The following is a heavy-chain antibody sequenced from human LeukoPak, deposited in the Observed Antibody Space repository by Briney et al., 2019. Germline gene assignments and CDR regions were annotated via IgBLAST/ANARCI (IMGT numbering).Heavy chain of an antibody. Sequence: SQTLSLTCTVSGGSISSGSYYWSWIRQPAGKGLEWIGRIYTSGSTNYNPSLKSRVTMSVDTSKNQFSLKLSSVTAADTAVYYCARAGYGGNPGYFDYWGQGTLVTVSS. D-gene: IGHD4-23*01. CDR2: IYTSGST. CDR3: ARAGYGGNPGYFDY. V-gene: IGHV4-61*02. CDR1: GGSISSGSYY. J-gene: IGHJ4*02.